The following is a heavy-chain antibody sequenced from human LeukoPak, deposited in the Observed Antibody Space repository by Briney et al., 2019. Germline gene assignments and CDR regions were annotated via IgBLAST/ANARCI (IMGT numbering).Heavy chain of an antibody. J-gene: IGHJ3*02. CDR3: ARRNTDYYDSSGYSYDAFDI. CDR1: GYTFTSYG. V-gene: IGHV1-18*01. Sequence: ASVKVSCKASGYTFTSYGISWVRQAPGQGLEWMGWIIAYNGNTNYAQKLQGRVTMTTDTSTSTAYMELRSLRSDDTAVYYCARRNTDYYDSSGYSYDAFDIWGQGTMVTVSS. CDR2: IIAYNGNT. D-gene: IGHD3-22*01.